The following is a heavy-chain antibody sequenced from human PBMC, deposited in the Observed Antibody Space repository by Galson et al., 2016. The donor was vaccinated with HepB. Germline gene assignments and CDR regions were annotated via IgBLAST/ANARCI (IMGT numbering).Heavy chain of an antibody. Sequence: SLRLSCAGSGFTFSSYGMTWVRQAPGKGLEDVSSISMSGGSRDYAESVKGRFTISRDNSRSTLFLQMNSLRVEDTGVYYCVRGSTAPDVWGKGTTVTVPS. D-gene: IGHD3-16*01. CDR1: GFTFSSYG. V-gene: IGHV3-23*01. J-gene: IGHJ6*04. CDR3: VRGSTAPDV. CDR2: ISMSGGSR.